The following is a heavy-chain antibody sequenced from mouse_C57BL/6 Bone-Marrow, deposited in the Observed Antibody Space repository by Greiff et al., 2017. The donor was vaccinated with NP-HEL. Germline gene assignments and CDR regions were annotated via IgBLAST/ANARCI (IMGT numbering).Heavy chain of an antibody. Sequence: VQLQQSGAELVRPGASVTLSCKASGYTFTDYEMPWVKQTPVHGLEWIGAIDPETGGTSYNQKFKGKAILTADKSSSTAYMGLRSLTSDDSAVYYCTRWDTTEVATDYFDYWGKGTTLTVSS. D-gene: IGHD1-1*01. CDR2: IDPETGGT. CDR3: TRWDTTEVATDYFDY. J-gene: IGHJ2*01. CDR1: GYTFTDYE. V-gene: IGHV1-15*01.